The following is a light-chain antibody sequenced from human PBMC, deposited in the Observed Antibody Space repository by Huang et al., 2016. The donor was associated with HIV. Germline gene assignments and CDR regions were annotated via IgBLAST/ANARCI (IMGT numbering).Light chain of an antibody. J-gene: IGKJ2*01. Sequence: EIVMTQSPATLSVSPGERATLSCRDSQSINTNLVWYQQRPGQAPRLLIYDASTRATGIPARFSGCGSGTEFALTISSLQSEDFAVYYCQQNNNWPPLYTFGQGTKLEIK. CDR3: QQNNNWPPLYT. V-gene: IGKV3-15*01. CDR1: QSINTN. CDR2: DAS.